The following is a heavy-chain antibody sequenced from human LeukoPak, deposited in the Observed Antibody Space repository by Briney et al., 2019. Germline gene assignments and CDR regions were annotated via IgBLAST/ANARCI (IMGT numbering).Heavy chain of an antibody. CDR1: GYTFTSYD. J-gene: IGHJ6*03. V-gene: IGHV1-8*01. CDR3: ARVEKGYSNSWYDYYYYMDV. D-gene: IGHD6-13*01. CDR2: MNPNSGNT. Sequence: VASVKVSCKASGYTFTSYDINWVRQATGQGLEWMGWMNPNSGNTGYAQKFQGRVTMARNTSISTAYMELSSLRSEDTAVYYCARVEKGYSNSWYDYYYYMDVWGKGTTVTVSS.